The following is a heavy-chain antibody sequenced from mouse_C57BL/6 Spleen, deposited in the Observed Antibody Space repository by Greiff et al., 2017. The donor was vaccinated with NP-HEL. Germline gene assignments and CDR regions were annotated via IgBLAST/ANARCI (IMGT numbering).Heavy chain of an antibody. J-gene: IGHJ1*03. CDR3: AREGLGRYFDV. CDR2: IDPSDSYT. Sequence: QVQLKQPGAELVKPGASVKLSCKASGYTFTSYWMQWVKQRPGQGLEWIGEIDPSDSYTNYNQKFKGKATLTVDTSSSKAYMQLSSLTSEYSAVYYCAREGLGRYFDVWGTGTTVTVSS. D-gene: IGHD4-1*01. V-gene: IGHV1-50*01. CDR1: GYTFTSYW.